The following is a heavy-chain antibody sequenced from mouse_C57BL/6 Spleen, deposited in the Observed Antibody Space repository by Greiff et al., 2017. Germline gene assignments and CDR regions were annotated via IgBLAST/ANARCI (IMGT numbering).Heavy chain of an antibody. Sequence: VQLQQSGPELVKPGASVKISCKASGYTFTDYYMNWVKQSHGKSLEWIGDINPNNGGTSYNQKFKGKATLTVDKSSSTAYMELRSLTSEDSAVYYCARYGSSSRFAYWGQGTLVTVSA. CDR3: ARYGSSSRFAY. CDR1: GYTFTDYY. J-gene: IGHJ3*01. CDR2: INPNNGGT. D-gene: IGHD1-1*01. V-gene: IGHV1-26*01.